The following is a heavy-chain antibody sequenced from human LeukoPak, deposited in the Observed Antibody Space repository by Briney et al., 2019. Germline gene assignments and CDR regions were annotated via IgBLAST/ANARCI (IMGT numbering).Heavy chain of an antibody. V-gene: IGHV4-39*01. J-gene: IGHJ4*02. D-gene: IGHD5-18*01. Sequence: SETLSLTCTVSGGSISSSSYYWGWIRQPPGKGLEWSGSIYYSGSTYYNPSLKSRVTISVDTSKNQFSLKLSSVTAADTAVYYCARLLMNADTAMHYFDYWGQGTLVTVSS. CDR3: ARLLMNADTAMHYFDY. CDR2: IYYSGST. CDR1: GGSISSSSYY.